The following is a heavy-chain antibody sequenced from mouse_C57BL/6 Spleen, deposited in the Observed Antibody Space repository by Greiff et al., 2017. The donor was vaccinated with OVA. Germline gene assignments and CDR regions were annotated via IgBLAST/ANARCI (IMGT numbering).Heavy chain of an antibody. J-gene: IGHJ2*01. CDR2: IYPGNSDT. CDR3: TRSGANYYGSSFDY. CDR1: GYTFTSYW. D-gene: IGHD1-1*01. V-gene: IGHV1-5*01. Sequence: VQLQQSGTVLARPGASVKMSCKTSGYTFTSYWMHWVKQRPGQGLEWIGAIYPGNSDTSYNQKFKGKAKLTAVTSASTAYLEFSSLTNEDSAVYYCTRSGANYYGSSFDYWGQGTTLTVSS.